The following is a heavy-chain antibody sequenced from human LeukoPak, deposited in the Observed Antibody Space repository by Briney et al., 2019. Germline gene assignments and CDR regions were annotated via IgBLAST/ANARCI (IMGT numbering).Heavy chain of an antibody. CDR3: ARSRRSYDSKYYYYMDV. J-gene: IGHJ6*03. D-gene: IGHD3-3*01. Sequence: PGGSLRLSCAASGFTFSSYSMNWVRQAPGKGLEWVSYISSSSSTIYYADSVKGRFTISRDNAKNSLYLQMNSLRAEDTAVYYCARSRRSYDSKYYYYMDVWGKGTTVTVSS. CDR2: ISSSSSTI. CDR1: GFTFSSYS. V-gene: IGHV3-48*01.